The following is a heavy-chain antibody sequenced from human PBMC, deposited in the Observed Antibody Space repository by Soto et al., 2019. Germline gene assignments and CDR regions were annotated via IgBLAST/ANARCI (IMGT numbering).Heavy chain of an antibody. J-gene: IGHJ6*02. CDR3: ARDGQTTMVRGVRGGSYNYYGMDV. CDR2: ISTYNGNT. Sequence: QVQLVQSGAEVKKPGASVKVSCKASGYTFTSYGISWVRQAPGQGLEWMGWISTYNGNTNYAQKLQGRVTMTTDTATSTAYRELMSLRSDDTAVYYCARDGQTTMVRGVRGGSYNYYGMDVWGQGTTVTVSS. D-gene: IGHD3-10*01. CDR1: GYTFTSYG. V-gene: IGHV1-18*04.